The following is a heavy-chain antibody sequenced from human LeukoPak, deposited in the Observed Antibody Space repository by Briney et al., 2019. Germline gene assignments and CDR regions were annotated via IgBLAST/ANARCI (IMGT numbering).Heavy chain of an antibody. V-gene: IGHV1-69*04. CDR1: GGTFSSYA. D-gene: IGHD3-16*02. CDR2: IIPILGIA. Sequence: SVKVSCKASGGTFSSYAISWVRQAPGQGLEWMGRIIPILGIANYAQKFQGRVTITADKSTSTAYMELGSLRSEDTAVYYCARDLNDYVWGSYRSNWFDPWGQGTLVTISS. CDR3: ARDLNDYVWGSYRSNWFDP. J-gene: IGHJ5*02.